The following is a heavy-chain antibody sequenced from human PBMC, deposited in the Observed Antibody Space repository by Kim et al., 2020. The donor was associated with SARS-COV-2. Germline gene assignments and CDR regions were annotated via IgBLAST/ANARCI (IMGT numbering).Heavy chain of an antibody. D-gene: IGHD2-15*01. Sequence: GGSLRLSCAASGFTFSSYGMHWVRQAPGKGLEWVAVISYDGSNKYYADSVKGRFTISRDNSKNTLYLQMNSLRAEDTAVYYCAKDRLMRLVAAFGWYFDLWGRGTLVTVSS. CDR1: GFTFSSYG. J-gene: IGHJ2*01. V-gene: IGHV3-30*18. CDR3: AKDRLMRLVAAFGWYFDL. CDR2: ISYDGSNK.